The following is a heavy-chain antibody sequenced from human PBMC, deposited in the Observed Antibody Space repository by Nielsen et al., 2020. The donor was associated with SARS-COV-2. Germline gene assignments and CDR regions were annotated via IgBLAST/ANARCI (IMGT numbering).Heavy chain of an antibody. V-gene: IGHV3-15*01. Sequence: GESLKISCAASGFTFSNAWMSWVRQAPGKGLEWVGRIKSKTDGGTTDYAAPVKGRFTISRDDSKNTLYLQMNSLKTEDTAVYYCTTDYGDYGVDYWGQGTLVTVSS. CDR3: TTDYGDYGVDY. J-gene: IGHJ4*02. CDR2: IKSKTDGGTT. CDR1: GFTFSNAW. D-gene: IGHD4-17*01.